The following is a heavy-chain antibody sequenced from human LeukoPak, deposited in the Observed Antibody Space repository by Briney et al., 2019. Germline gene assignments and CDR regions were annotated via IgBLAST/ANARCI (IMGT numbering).Heavy chain of an antibody. D-gene: IGHD3-22*01. V-gene: IGHV4-38-2*02. J-gene: IGHJ4*02. CDR3: ARSSADYYDSSGPLDY. CDR2: IYYSGST. Sequence: PETLSLTCTVSGYSISSGYYRGWIRQPPGKGLEWIGSIYYSGSTYYNPSLKSRVTISVDTSKNQFSLKLSSVTAADTAVYYCARSSADYYDSSGPLDYWGQGTLVTVSS. CDR1: GYSISSGYY.